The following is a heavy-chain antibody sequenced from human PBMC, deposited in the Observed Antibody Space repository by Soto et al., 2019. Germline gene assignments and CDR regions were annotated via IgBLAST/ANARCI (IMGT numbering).Heavy chain of an antibody. J-gene: IGHJ3*02. CDR2: ISANSGDT. CDR1: GYTFANYG. D-gene: IGHD3-22*01. V-gene: IGHV1-18*04. CDR3: ARDCSGYPGWYAFDI. Sequence: ASVKVSCKASGYTFANYGISWVRQAPGQGLEWMGWISANSGDTNYAQKVQGRVTMTTNTSTKTAYMELRGLRSDDAAVYYCARDCSGYPGWYAFDIWGQGTLVTVSS.